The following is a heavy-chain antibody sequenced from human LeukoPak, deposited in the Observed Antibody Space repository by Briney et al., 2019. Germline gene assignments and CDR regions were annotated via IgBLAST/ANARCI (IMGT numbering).Heavy chain of an antibody. Sequence: SETLSLTCAVTGGSISNNWWTWVRQPPGKGLEWIGEISQSARTNYNPSLKSRVTMSIDKSRNQFSLRMSSVTAADTAVCYCAGVRLGNSGFSEYFEHWGQGTLVTVSS. V-gene: IGHV4-4*02. CDR1: GGSISNNW. D-gene: IGHD3-16*01. J-gene: IGHJ1*01. CDR3: AGVRLGNSGFSEYFEH. CDR2: ISQSART.